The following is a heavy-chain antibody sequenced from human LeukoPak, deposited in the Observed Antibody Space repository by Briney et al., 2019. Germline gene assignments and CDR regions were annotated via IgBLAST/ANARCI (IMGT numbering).Heavy chain of an antibody. CDR3: ARSPSVVVVAATDYYYYYMDV. V-gene: IGHV4-34*01. CDR2: INHSGST. Sequence: PSETLSLTCAVYGGSFSGYYWSWIRQPPGKGLEWIGEINHSGSTNYNPSLKSRVTISVDTSKNQFSLKLSSVTAADTAVYYCARSPSVVVVAATDYYYYYMDVWGKGTTVTVSS. D-gene: IGHD2-15*01. CDR1: GGSFSGYY. J-gene: IGHJ6*03.